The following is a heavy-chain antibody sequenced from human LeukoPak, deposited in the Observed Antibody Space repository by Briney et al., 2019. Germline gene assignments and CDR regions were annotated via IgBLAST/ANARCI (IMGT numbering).Heavy chain of an antibody. CDR3: ARAPGDGSGSYFFDY. CDR2: INHSGST. J-gene: IGHJ4*02. D-gene: IGHD3-10*01. CDR1: GGSFSGYY. V-gene: IGHV4-34*01. Sequence: SETLSLTCAVYGGSFSGYYWSWIRQPPGKGLEWIGEINHSGSTNYNPSLKSRVTISVDTSKNQFSLKLSSVTAADTAVYYCARAPGDGSGSYFFDYWGQGTLVTVSS.